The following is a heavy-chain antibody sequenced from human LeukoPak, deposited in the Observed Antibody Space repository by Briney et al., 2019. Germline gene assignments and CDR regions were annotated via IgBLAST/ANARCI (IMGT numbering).Heavy chain of an antibody. Sequence: GGSLRLSCAASGFTSSSYEMNWVRQAPGKGLEWVSYISSSGSTIYYADSVKGRFTISRDNAKNSLYLQMNSLRAEDTAVYYCARVGDYGVLYWGQGTLVTVSS. V-gene: IGHV3-48*03. CDR3: ARVGDYGVLY. CDR1: GFTSSSYE. D-gene: IGHD4-17*01. J-gene: IGHJ4*02. CDR2: ISSSGSTI.